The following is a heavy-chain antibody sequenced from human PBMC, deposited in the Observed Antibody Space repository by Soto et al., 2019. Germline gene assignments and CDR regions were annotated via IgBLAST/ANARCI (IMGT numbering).Heavy chain of an antibody. J-gene: IGHJ3*02. D-gene: IGHD2-2*01. CDR3: ARLGYCSSTSCYADAFDI. Sequence: TLSLTCTVSGDSIISGGYYWRWIRQHPGKGLEWIGYIYYSGSTYYNPSLKSRVTISVDTSKNQFSLKLSSVTAADTAVYYCARLGYCSSTSCYADAFDIWGQGTMVTVSS. CDR1: GDSIISGGYY. CDR2: IYYSGST. V-gene: IGHV4-31*03.